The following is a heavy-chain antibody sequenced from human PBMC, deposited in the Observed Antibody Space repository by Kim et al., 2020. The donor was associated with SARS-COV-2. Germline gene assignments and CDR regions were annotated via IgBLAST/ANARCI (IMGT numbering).Heavy chain of an antibody. CDR1: GGTFSSYA. Sequence: SVHVSFLASGGTFSSYAISWVRQAPGQGLEWMGGIIPIFGTANYAQKFQGRVTITADESTSTAYMELSSLRSEDTAVYYCARFAVPTFRGKTTMDVWGQGTTVTVSS. CDR3: ARFAVPTFRGKTTMDV. CDR2: IIPIFGTA. V-gene: IGHV1-69*13. D-gene: IGHD2-21*01. J-gene: IGHJ6*02.